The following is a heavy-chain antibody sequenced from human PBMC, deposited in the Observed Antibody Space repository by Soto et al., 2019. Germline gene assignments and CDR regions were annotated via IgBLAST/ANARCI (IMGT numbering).Heavy chain of an antibody. CDR2: ISYDGSNK. V-gene: IGHV3-30-3*01. J-gene: IGHJ4*02. CDR1: GFTFSSYA. D-gene: IGHD3-22*01. Sequence: GGSLRLSCAASGFTFSSYAMHWVRQAPGKGLEWVAVISYDGSNKYYADSVKGRFTISRDNSKNTLYLQMNSLRAEDTAVYYCARDLMQVVVITRAYFDYWGQGTLVT. CDR3: ARDLMQVVVITRAYFDY.